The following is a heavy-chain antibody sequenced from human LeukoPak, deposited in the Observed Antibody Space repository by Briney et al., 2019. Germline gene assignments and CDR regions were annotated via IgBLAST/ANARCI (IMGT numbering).Heavy chain of an antibody. Sequence: ASVKVSCKASGYTFTSYDINWVRQATGQGLEWMGWMNLNSGNTGYAQKFQGRVTMTRNTSISTAYMELSSLRSEDTAVYYCARVVTLPTYYYYYMDVWGKGTTVTISS. V-gene: IGHV1-8*01. CDR3: ARVVTLPTYYYYYMDV. CDR1: GYTFTSYD. D-gene: IGHD2-21*02. J-gene: IGHJ6*03. CDR2: MNLNSGNT.